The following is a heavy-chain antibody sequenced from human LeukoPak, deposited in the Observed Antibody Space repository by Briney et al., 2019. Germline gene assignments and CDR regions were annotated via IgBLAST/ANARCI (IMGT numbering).Heavy chain of an antibody. Sequence: ASVKVSFQASGYTFTGYYMHWVRPAPGQGLAWMGWINPNSGGTNYAQKFQGRVTMTRDTSISTAYMELSRLRSDDTAVYYCARDIVVVPAAPPAFDIWGQGTMVTVSS. V-gene: IGHV1-2*02. CDR3: ARDIVVVPAAPPAFDI. CDR1: GYTFTGYY. J-gene: IGHJ3*02. D-gene: IGHD2-2*01. CDR2: INPNSGGT.